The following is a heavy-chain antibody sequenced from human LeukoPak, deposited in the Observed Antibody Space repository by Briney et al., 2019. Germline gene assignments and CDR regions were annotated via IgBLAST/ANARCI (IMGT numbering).Heavy chain of an antibody. J-gene: IGHJ5*02. D-gene: IGHD2-2*01. CDR2: INPNSGGT. V-gene: IGHV1-2*02. Sequence: GASVKVSCKASGYIFTGYYMHWVRQAPGQGLEWMGWINPNSGGTNYAQKFQGRVTMTRDTSISTAYMELSRLRSDDTAVYYCARMMPGAPYNWFDPWGQRTLVTVSS. CDR1: GYIFTGYY. CDR3: ARMMPGAPYNWFDP.